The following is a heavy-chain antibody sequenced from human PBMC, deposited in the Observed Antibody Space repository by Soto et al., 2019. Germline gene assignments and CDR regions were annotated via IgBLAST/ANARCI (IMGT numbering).Heavy chain of an antibody. Sequence: EVQLVESGGGLVQPGGSLTLSCVASGFTLTNHWISWVRQAPGKGLERVANIKEDGSEKYYMNSVKGRFTISRDNAENSVYLQMHSLRDEDTAVYYCARGHYGMDVWGQGTTVNVSS. CDR1: GFTLTNHW. J-gene: IGHJ6*02. V-gene: IGHV3-7*03. CDR2: IKEDGSEK. CDR3: ARGHYGMDV.